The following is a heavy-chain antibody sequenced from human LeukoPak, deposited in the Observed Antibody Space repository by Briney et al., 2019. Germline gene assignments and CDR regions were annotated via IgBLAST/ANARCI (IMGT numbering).Heavy chain of an antibody. CDR3: TTQPWQVDY. CDR2: IKTKIDGGTT. D-gene: IGHD6-19*01. J-gene: IGHJ4*02. Sequence: GGSLGLSCAASGFTFSNAWMSWVRQAPGKGLEWVGRIKTKIDGGTTDYAAPVKGRFTISRDDSKNTLYLQMNSLKTEDTAVYYCTTQPWQVDYWGQGTLVTVSS. CDR1: GFTFSNAW. V-gene: IGHV3-15*01.